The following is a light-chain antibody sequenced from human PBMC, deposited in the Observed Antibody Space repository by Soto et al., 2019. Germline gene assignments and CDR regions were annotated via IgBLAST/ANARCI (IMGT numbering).Light chain of an antibody. CDR2: EVS. V-gene: IGLV2-14*01. CDR1: SSDIGAYNS. J-gene: IGLJ1*01. Sequence: QSALTQPASVSGSPGQLITISCTGTSSDIGAYNSVSWYQQHPGKAPKLMIYEVSNRPSGVSNRFSASKSGNTASLTISGLQAEDEADYYCSSRTTSNPYVFGTGTKVTVL. CDR3: SSRTTSNPYV.